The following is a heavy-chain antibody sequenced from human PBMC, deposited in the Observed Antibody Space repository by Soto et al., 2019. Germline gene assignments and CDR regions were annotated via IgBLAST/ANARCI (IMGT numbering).Heavy chain of an antibody. CDR1: GFTFSSYW. CDR2: IKEDGSEK. D-gene: IGHD7-27*01. CDR3: VRSTPPGAY. V-gene: IGHV3-7*03. J-gene: IGHJ4*02. Sequence: EVQLVESGGGLVQPGGSLRLSCAASGFTFSSYWMSWVRQAPGKGLEWVANIKEDGSEKYYVDSVKGRFTISRDNAKNSLYLQMSSLRAEDTAVYYCVRSTPPGAYWGQGTLVTVSS.